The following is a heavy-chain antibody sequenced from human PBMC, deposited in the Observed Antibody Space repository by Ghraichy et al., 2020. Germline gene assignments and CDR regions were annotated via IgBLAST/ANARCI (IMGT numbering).Heavy chain of an antibody. Sequence: GGSLRLSCAASGLTFSGYWMNWVRQGPGKGLEWVAIIKQDASEKHYVDSVRGRFTISRDNAKKTLYLQMNSLRVEDTAVYYCAGGGGYPIEHWGQGTLVTVSS. CDR3: AGGGGYPIEH. D-gene: IGHD6-25*01. J-gene: IGHJ4*02. V-gene: IGHV3-7*02. CDR1: GLTFSGYW. CDR2: IKQDASEK.